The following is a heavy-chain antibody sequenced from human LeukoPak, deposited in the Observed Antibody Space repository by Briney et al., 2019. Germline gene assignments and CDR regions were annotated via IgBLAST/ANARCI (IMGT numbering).Heavy chain of an antibody. CDR1: GDSISSYY. CDR3: AAYNYAYVHY. CDR2: IYYSGST. V-gene: IGHV4-59*01. Sequence: SETLSLTCTVSGDSISSYYWSWIQLPPGKGLEWIGYIYYSGSTNYNPSLKSRVTISVDTSKNQFSLKLSSVTAADTAVYYCAAYNYAYVHYWGQGTLVTVSS. D-gene: IGHD5-18*01. J-gene: IGHJ4*02.